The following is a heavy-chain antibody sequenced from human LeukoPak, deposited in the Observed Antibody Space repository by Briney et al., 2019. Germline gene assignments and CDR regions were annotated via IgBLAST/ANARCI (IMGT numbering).Heavy chain of an antibody. D-gene: IGHD3-22*01. CDR2: INPNSSGT. CDR1: GYTFTGYY. V-gene: IGHV1-2*02. Sequence: GASVKVSCKASGYTFTGYYMHWLRQAPGQGLEWMGWINPNSSGTNYAQKFQGRVTVTRDTSISTAYMELSRLRSDDTAVYYCARELNYDSSGYYFDYWGQGTLVTVSS. CDR3: ARELNYDSSGYYFDY. J-gene: IGHJ4*02.